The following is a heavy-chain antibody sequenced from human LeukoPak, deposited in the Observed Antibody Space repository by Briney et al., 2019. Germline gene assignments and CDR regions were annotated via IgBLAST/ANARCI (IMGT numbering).Heavy chain of an antibody. V-gene: IGHV1-2*02. Sequence: ASVKVSCKASGYTFTGYYMHWVRQAPGQGLEWMGWINPNSGGTNYAQKFQGRVTMTRDTSISTAYMELSRLRSDDTAVYYCARGWPRVYYYYMDVWGKGTTVTISS. CDR3: ARGWPRVYYYYMDV. D-gene: IGHD5-24*01. CDR2: INPNSGGT. CDR1: GYTFTGYY. J-gene: IGHJ6*03.